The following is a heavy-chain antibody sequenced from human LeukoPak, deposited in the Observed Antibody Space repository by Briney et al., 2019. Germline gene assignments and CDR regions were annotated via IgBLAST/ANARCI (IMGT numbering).Heavy chain of an antibody. J-gene: IGHJ4*02. CDR3: ARGLRRFDY. CDR2: ISGPSTYI. Sequence: PGGSLRLSCAASGFSFSGYSMNWVRQAPGKGLEWVSSISGPSTYIYYADSLKGRFTISRDNAKNSLYLQMNSLRAEDTAVYYCARGLRRFDYWGQGTLVTVSS. CDR1: GFSFSGYS. V-gene: IGHV3-21*01.